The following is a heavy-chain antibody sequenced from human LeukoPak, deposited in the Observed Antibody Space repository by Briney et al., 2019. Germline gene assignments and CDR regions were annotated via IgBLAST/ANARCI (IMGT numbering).Heavy chain of an antibody. D-gene: IGHD4-23*01. CDR3: ARDYGGNSGWFDP. V-gene: IGHV1-8*03. J-gene: IGHJ5*02. CDR2: MSPNSGNT. CDR1: GYTFTTYD. Sequence: ASVKVSCKASGYTFTTYDINWVRQPTGQGLEWMGWMSPNSGNTGYSQKFQGRITLTRDTSISTAYMELSSLTSEDTAVYFCARDYGGNSGWFDPWGQGTLVTVSS.